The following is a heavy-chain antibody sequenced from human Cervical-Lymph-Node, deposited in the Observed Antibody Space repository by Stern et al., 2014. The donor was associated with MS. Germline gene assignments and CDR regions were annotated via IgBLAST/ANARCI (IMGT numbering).Heavy chain of an antibody. CDR3: ARAFVAVAGPQYFQH. D-gene: IGHD6-19*01. CDR1: GFTFSSYS. Sequence: EMQLVESGGGLVKPGGSLRLSCAASGFTFSSYSMNWVRQAPGKGLEWVSSISSSSSYIYYADSVKGRFTISRDNAKNSLYLQMNSLRAEDTAVYYCARAFVAVAGPQYFQHWGQGTLVTVSS. CDR2: ISSSSSYI. J-gene: IGHJ1*01. V-gene: IGHV3-21*01.